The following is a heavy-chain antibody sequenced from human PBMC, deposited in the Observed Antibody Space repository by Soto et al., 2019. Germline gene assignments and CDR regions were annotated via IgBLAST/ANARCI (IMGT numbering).Heavy chain of an antibody. V-gene: IGHV1-69*13. CDR1: GGTFSRHA. J-gene: IGHJ5*02. CDR3: ASERWGDDYDSSGYFKVS. CDR2: IIPIFGTG. Sequence: AVQVPHQASGGTFSRHAISLVLQAPGPGLEWMGLIIPIFGTGNYAKNFQGRVTITADESTSTAYMERSSVRSEDTAGYYCASERWGDDYDSSGYFKVSWGRGPLVTVSS. D-gene: IGHD3-22*01.